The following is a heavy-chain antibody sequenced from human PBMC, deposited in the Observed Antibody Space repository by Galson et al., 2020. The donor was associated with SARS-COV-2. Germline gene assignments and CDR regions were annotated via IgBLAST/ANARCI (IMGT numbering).Heavy chain of an antibody. Sequence: SLRLSCAVSGVTVSGYGMHWVRQAPGKGLEWVAVAWYGRSFIDYAESVKGRFTISRDDSKNTVYLEMSSLRAEDTAVYYCARGSGLSSPPAHYFDTSVYFAEYFLYWGLGTLVTVSS. J-gene: IGHJ1*01. CDR3: ARGSGLSSPPAHYFDTSVYFAEYFLY. CDR2: AWYGRSFI. D-gene: IGHD3-22*01. CDR1: GVTVSGYG. V-gene: IGHV3-33*01.